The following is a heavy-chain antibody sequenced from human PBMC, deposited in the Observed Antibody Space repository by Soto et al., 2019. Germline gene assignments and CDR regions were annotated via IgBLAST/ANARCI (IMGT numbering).Heavy chain of an antibody. CDR1: GFTFSSYW. J-gene: IGHJ6*02. D-gene: IGHD3-3*01. CDR3: ARVGGITIFGVVDYYYGMDV. V-gene: IGHV3-7*03. Sequence: GGSLRLSCAASGFTFSSYWMSWVRQAPGKGLEWVANIKQDGSEKYYVDSVKGRFTISRDNAKNSLYLQMNSLRAEDTAVYYCARVGGITIFGVVDYYYGMDVWGQGTTVTVSS. CDR2: IKQDGSEK.